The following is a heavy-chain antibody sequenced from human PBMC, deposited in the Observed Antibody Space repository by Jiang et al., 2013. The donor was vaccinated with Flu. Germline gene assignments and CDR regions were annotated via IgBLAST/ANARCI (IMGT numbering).Heavy chain of an antibody. Sequence: TVSGGSISSGGYYWSWIRQHPGKGLEWIGYIYYSGSTYYNPSLKSRVTISVDTSKNQFSLKLSSVTAADTAVYYCARAISSGWYGVITPRLYYFDYWGQGTLVTVSS. CDR3: ARAISSGWYGVITPRLYYFDY. J-gene: IGHJ4*02. CDR2: IYYSGST. CDR1: GGSISSGGYY. V-gene: IGHV4-31*03. D-gene: IGHD6-19*01.